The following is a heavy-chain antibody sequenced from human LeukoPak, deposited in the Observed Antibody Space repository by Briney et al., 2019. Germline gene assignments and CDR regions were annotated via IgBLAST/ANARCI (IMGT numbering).Heavy chain of an antibody. CDR2: INHSGST. CDR1: GGSFSGYY. D-gene: IGHD3-3*01. V-gene: IGHV4-34*01. CDR3: ARANYDFWSGSIYYYYYGMDV. Sequence: SETLSLTCAVYGGSFSGYYWSWIRQPPGKGLEWIGEINHSGSTNYNPSLKSRVTISVDTSKNQFSLKLSSVTAADTAVYYCARANYDFWSGSIYYYYYGMDVWGQGTTVTVSS. J-gene: IGHJ6*02.